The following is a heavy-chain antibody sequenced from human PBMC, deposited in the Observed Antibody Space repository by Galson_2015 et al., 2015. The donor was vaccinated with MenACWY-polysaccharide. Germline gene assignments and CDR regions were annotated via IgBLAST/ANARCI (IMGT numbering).Heavy chain of an antibody. CDR3: ARRAVGDFDY. D-gene: IGHD3-16*01. CDR2: IKQHGNDK. J-gene: IGHJ4*02. V-gene: IGHV3-7*01. Sequence: SLRLSCAASGFTFTNYYMGWVRQAPGKGLEWVANIKQHGNDKYYVDSVKGRFTISRDNAKSSVYLQMNSLRAEDTAVYFCARRAVGDFDYWGQGTLVTVSS. CDR1: GFTFTNYY.